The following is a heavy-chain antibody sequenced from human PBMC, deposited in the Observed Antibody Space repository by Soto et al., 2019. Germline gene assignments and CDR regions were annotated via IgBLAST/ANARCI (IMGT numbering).Heavy chain of an antibody. D-gene: IGHD3-22*01. CDR1: GYTFTSYG. CDR3: ARDGYYDSSGYRSDVDY. J-gene: IGHJ4*02. Sequence: QVQLVQSGAEVKKPGASVKVSCKASGYTFTSYGISWVRQAPGQGLEWLGWISAYNGNTNYAQKLQGRVTMTTDTSTSTAYMELGSLRSDDTAGYYCARDGYYDSSGYRSDVDYWGQGTLVTVSA. CDR2: ISAYNGNT. V-gene: IGHV1-18*01.